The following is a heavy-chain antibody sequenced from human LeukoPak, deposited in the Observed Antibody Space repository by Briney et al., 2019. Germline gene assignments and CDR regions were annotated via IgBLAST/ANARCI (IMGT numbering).Heavy chain of an antibody. V-gene: IGHV4-39*01. CDR2: MYYSGTT. CDR3: ARGLLVASLPYYFDY. Sequence: PSETLSLTCTVSGGSISNTNYHWGWIRQSPGKGLEWIGSMYYSGTTNYKPSLQSRVTISVDTSKNQFSLKLSSVTAADTAVYYCARGLLVASLPYYFDYWGQGTLVTVSS. J-gene: IGHJ4*02. CDR1: GGSISNTNYH. D-gene: IGHD2-15*01.